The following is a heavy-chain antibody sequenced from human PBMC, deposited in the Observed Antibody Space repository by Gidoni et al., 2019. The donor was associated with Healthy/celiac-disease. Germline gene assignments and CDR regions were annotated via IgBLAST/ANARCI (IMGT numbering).Heavy chain of an antibody. CDR2: SYYSGST. Sequence: QLQLQESGPGLVKPSETLSLTCTVSGGSISSSSYYWGWIRQPPGKGLEWIGSSYYSGSTYYNPSLKSRVTISVETSKNQFSLKLSSVTAADTAVYYCARQWELDDAFDIWGQGTMVTVSS. CDR3: ARQWELDDAFDI. CDR1: GGSISSSSYY. V-gene: IGHV4-39*01. J-gene: IGHJ3*02. D-gene: IGHD1-26*01.